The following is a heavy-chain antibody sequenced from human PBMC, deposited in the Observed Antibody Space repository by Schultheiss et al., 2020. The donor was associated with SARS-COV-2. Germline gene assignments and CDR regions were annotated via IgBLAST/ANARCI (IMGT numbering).Heavy chain of an antibody. CDR2: IIPIFGTA. CDR3: ARGFPYYYDSSGLSH. Sequence: ASVKVSCKASGYTFTGYYMHWVRQAPGQGLEWMGGIIPIFGTANYAQKFQGRVTMTRDTSTSTAYMELRSLRSDDTAVYYCARGFPYYYDSSGLSHWGQGTLVTVSS. V-gene: IGHV1-2*02. CDR1: GYTFTGYY. D-gene: IGHD3-22*01. J-gene: IGHJ4*02.